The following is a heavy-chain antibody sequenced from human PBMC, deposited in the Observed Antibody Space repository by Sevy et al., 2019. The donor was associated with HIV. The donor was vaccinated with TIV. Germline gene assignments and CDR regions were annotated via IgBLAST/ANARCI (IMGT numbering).Heavy chain of an antibody. V-gene: IGHV3-48*02. CDR1: GFTFSSYS. Sequence: GGSLRLSCAASGFTFSSYSMNWVRQAPGKGLEWVSYISSSSTIYYADSVKGRFTISRDNAKNSLYLQMNSLRDEDTAVYYCARDLRSGGSTYYYYYYGMDVWGQGTTVTVSS. J-gene: IGHJ6*02. CDR3: ARDLRSGGSTYYYYYYGMDV. CDR2: ISSSSTI. D-gene: IGHD1-26*01.